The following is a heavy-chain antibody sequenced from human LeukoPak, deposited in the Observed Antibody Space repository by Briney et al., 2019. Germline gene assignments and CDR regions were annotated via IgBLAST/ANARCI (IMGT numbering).Heavy chain of an antibody. CDR1: GFTFSNYW. J-gene: IGHJ6*02. V-gene: IGHV3-7*01. CDR3: ASHSPDFWSGYYTGLRYGMDV. CDR2: IKQDGSEK. D-gene: IGHD3-3*01. Sequence: GGSLRLSCAASGFTFSNYWMRWVRQAPGKGLEWVANIKQDGSEKYYVDSVKGRFTISRDNAKSSLYLQMNSLRAEDTAVYYCASHSPDFWSGYYTGLRYGMDVWGQGTTVTVSS.